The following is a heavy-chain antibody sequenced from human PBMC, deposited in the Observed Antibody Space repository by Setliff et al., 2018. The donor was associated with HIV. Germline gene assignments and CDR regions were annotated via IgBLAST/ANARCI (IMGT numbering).Heavy chain of an antibody. V-gene: IGHV3-23*01. CDR2: VSPDGDVT. Sequence: GGSLRLSCVGTGFAFSTFDMNWVRQTPRKGLEWVAAVSPDGDVTYYPDSLRGRFTVSRDNAKNTLFLQMNSLRPEDTAVYYCARVRLYNTALDYWGQGTLVTVSS. D-gene: IGHD3-3*01. CDR1: GFAFSTFD. J-gene: IGHJ4*02. CDR3: ARVRLYNTALDY.